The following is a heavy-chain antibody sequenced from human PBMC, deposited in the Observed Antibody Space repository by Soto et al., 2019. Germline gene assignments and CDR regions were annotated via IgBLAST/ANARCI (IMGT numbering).Heavy chain of an antibody. CDR1: GGSISSGGYS. V-gene: IGHV4-30-2*01. CDR2: IYHSGST. Sequence: PSETLSLTCAVSGGSISSGGYSWSWIRQPPGKGLEWIGYIYHSGSTYYNPSLKSRVTISVDRSKNQFSLKLISVTAADPAVYYCARVPDRWGQGTLVTVSS. J-gene: IGHJ5*02. CDR3: ARVPDR. D-gene: IGHD2-2*01.